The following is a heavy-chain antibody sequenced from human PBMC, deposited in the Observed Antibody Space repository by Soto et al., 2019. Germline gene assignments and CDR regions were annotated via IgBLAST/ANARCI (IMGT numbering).Heavy chain of an antibody. CDR3: ASDLYREIDYGGPHDAFDI. D-gene: IGHD4-17*01. J-gene: IGHJ3*02. CDR2: INPSGGST. Sequence: GASVKVSCKASGYTFTSYYMHWVRQAPGQGLEWMGIINPSGGSTSYAQKLQGRVTMTRDTSTSTVYMELSSLRSEDTAVYYCASDLYREIDYGGPHDAFDIWGQGTMVTVSS. V-gene: IGHV1-46*01. CDR1: GYTFTSYY.